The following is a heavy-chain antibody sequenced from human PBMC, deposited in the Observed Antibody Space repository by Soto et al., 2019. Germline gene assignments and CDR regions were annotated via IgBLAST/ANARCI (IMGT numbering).Heavy chain of an antibody. D-gene: IGHD2-15*01. CDR1: GVSLNTADTW. V-gene: IGHV4-30-4*01. CDR2: YHSGGST. Sequence: QVQLQESGSRLVKPSQSLSLTCTVSGVSLNTADTWWSWIRQSPGKGLEFIGYYHSGGSTYYDASFRSRVIISADTTNSQFSLKLSSVNVADTDVYFCVRSRQIESGNAYGLDVWGQGTTVTVSS. CDR3: VRSRQIESGNAYGLDV. J-gene: IGHJ6*02.